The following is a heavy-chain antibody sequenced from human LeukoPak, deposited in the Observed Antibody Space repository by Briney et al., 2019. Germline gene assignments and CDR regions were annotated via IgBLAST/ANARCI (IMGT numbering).Heavy chain of an antibody. Sequence: ASVKVSCKASGYTFTGYYMHWVRQAPGQGLEWMGWINPNSGGTNYAQKFQGRVTMTRDTSISTAYMELSRLRSDDTAVYYCAASVRYFDHHPRYNWFDPWGQGTLVTVSS. D-gene: IGHD3-9*01. CDR2: INPNSGGT. CDR3: AASVRYFDHHPRYNWFDP. CDR1: GYTFTGYY. J-gene: IGHJ5*02. V-gene: IGHV1-2*02.